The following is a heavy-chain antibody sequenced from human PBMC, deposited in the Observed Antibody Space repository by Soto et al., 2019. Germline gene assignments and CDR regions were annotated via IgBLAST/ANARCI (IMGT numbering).Heavy chain of an antibody. V-gene: IGHV1-18*01. CDR3: ARLKQLVFLDV. Sequence: QVQLVQPGAEVQKPGASVKVSCKASGYTCTTYGITWVRQAPGQGLEWMGWISAHNGNTKLAQKLQDRITLTTDTSTNTAYMELRNLTSDDTAVYYCARLKQLVFLDVWGQGTTVTVSS. CDR1: GYTCTTYG. D-gene: IGHD6-13*01. J-gene: IGHJ6*02. CDR2: ISAHNGNT.